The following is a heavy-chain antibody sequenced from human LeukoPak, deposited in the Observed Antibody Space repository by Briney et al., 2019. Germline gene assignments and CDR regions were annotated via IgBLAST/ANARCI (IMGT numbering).Heavy chain of an antibody. CDR1: GHTLSDLT. Sequence: ASVKVSCKVSGHTLSDLTMHWVRQAPGKGLEWMGGFDPVNGEIIYAQKFQGRVTMTEDASTDTAYMELSSLKSEDTAVYYCAAGGLYDLLPYWGQGTLVTVSS. V-gene: IGHV1-24*01. J-gene: IGHJ4*02. CDR3: AAGGLYDLLPY. CDR2: FDPVNGEI. D-gene: IGHD3-3*01.